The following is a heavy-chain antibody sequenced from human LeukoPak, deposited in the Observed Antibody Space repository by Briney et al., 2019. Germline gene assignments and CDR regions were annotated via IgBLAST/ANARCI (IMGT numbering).Heavy chain of an antibody. D-gene: IGHD2-2*01. J-gene: IGHJ4*02. CDR2: IYHSGST. CDR1: GYSISSGYY. V-gene: IGHV4-38-2*02. CDR3: ARDTTLYCSSTSCYFY. Sequence: PSETLSLTCTVSGYSISSGYYWGWIRQPPGKGLEWIGSIYHSGSTYYNPSLKSRVTISVDTSKNQFSLKLSSVTAADTAVYYCARDTTLYCSSTSCYFYWGQGTLVTVSS.